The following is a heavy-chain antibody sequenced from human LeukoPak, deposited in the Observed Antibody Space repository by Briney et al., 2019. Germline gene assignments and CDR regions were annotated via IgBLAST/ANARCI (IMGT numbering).Heavy chain of an antibody. D-gene: IGHD2-2*01. CDR3: ARDLGSDCSSTSCYGWGMDV. J-gene: IGHJ6*02. CDR1: GVSFSSYD. Sequence: PGGSLRLSCAASGVSFSSYDMHWVRQATGEGLEWVSAIGTAGDTYYPGSVKGRFIISRESATNSLYLQMNSLRAGDTAVYYCARDLGSDCSSTSCYGWGMDVWGQGTTVTVSS. V-gene: IGHV3-13*04. CDR2: IGTAGDT.